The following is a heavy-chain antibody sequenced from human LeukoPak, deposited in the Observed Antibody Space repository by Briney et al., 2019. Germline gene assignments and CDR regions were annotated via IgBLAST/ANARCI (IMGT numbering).Heavy chain of an antibody. CDR1: GGSFSGYY. Sequence: SETLSLTCAVYGGSFSGYYWSWIRQPPGKGLEWIGEINHSGSSNYNPSLKSRGTISVDTSKNQFSLKLSSVTAADTAVYYCARGNYYDSSGYFYYYYYMDVWGKGTTVTVSS. D-gene: IGHD3-22*01. V-gene: IGHV4-34*01. J-gene: IGHJ6*03. CDR2: INHSGSS. CDR3: ARGNYYDSSGYFYYYYYMDV.